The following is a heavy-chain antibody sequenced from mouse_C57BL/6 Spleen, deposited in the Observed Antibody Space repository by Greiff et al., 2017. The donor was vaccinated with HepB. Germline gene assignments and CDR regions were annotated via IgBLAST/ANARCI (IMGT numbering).Heavy chain of an antibody. CDR1: GYTFTSYW. J-gene: IGHJ4*01. V-gene: IGHV1-50*01. Sequence: VQLQQPGAELVKPGASVKLSCKASGYTFTSYWMQWVKQRPGQGLEWIGEIDPSDSYTNYNQTFKGKATLTVDTSSSTAYMQHSSLTSEDSAVYHCTKRRGRGDYSMDHWWQGTSGTVSS. CDR3: TKRRGRGDYSMDH. CDR2: IDPSDSYT. D-gene: IGHD2-13*01.